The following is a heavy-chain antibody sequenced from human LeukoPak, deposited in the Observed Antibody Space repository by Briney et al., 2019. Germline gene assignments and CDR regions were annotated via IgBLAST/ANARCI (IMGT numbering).Heavy chain of an antibody. D-gene: IGHD3-3*01. CDR3: ARGKDHDFWNPFDH. CDR2: IDGSGGRP. V-gene: IGHV3-23*01. Sequence: GGSLRLSCAASGYTFDDYAMHWVRQAPGKGLEWVSGIDGSGGRPPSADSVKGRFTISRDISKNTLYLQMDSLRAEDTAAYYCARGKDHDFWNPFDHWGQGTLVTVSS. J-gene: IGHJ4*02. CDR1: GYTFDDYA.